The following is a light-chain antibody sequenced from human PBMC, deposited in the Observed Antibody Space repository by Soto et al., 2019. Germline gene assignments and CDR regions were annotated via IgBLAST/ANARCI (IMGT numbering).Light chain of an antibody. Sequence: QSVLTQPASVSGSPGQSITISCTGTSSDIGHYDYVSWYQQHPGKAPKLMIYHVTYRPSGVSNRYSGSKSGNSASLTISGLQADQEADYYRCSLKTSHTYVFGSGTKVTV. CDR2: HVT. CDR3: CSLKTSHTYV. V-gene: IGLV2-14*03. CDR1: SSDIGHYDY. J-gene: IGLJ1*01.